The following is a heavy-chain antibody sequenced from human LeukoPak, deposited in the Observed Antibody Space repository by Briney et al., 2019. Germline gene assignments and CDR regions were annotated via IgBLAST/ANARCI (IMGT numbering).Heavy chain of an antibody. CDR2: INPNSGGT. CDR1: GYTFTGYY. J-gene: IGHJ4*02. Sequence: SVKVSCKASGYTFTGYYMHWVRQAPGQGLEWMGWINPNSGGTNYAQKFQGRVTMTRDTSISTAYMELSRLRSDDTAVYYCARAKVGATGVFDYWGQGTLVTVSS. D-gene: IGHD1-26*01. V-gene: IGHV1-2*02. CDR3: ARAKVGATGVFDY.